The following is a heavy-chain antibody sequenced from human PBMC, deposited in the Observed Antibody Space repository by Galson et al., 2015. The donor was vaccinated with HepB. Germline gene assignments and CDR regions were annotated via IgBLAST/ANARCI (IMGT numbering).Heavy chain of an antibody. Sequence: SVKVSCKASGGTFSSYAISWVRQAPGQGLEWMGGIIPIFGTANYAQKFQGRVTITADESTSTAYMELSSLRSEDTAVYYCARDFGYCSSTSCYTYYYYGMDVWGQGTTVTVSS. D-gene: IGHD2-2*02. J-gene: IGHJ6*02. V-gene: IGHV1-69*13. CDR1: GGTFSSYA. CDR3: ARDFGYCSSTSCYTYYYYGMDV. CDR2: IIPIFGTA.